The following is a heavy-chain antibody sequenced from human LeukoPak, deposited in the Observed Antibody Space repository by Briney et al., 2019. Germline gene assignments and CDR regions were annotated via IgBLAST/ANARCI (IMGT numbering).Heavy chain of an antibody. V-gene: IGHV4-30-2*01. J-gene: IGHJ6*02. CDR3: ARGPYYYGSGRTYYYGMDV. CDR1: GGSISSGGYS. D-gene: IGHD3-10*01. Sequence: SETLSLTCAVSGGSISSGGYSWSWIRQPPGKGLEWIGYIYHSGSTYYNPSLKSRVTISVDRSKNQFSLKLSSVTAADTAVYYCARGPYYYGSGRTYYYGMDVWGQGTTVTVSS. CDR2: IYHSGST.